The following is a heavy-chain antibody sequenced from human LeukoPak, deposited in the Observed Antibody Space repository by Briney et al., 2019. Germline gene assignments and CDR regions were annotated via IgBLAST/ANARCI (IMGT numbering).Heavy chain of an antibody. CDR2: ISSSGSTI. CDR3: AREASLAAAGRWFDP. J-gene: IGHJ5*02. Sequence: GGSLRLSCAASGFTFSDYYMSWIRQAPGKGLEWVSYISSSGSTIYYADSVKGRFTISRDNAKNSLYLQMNSLRAEDTAVYYCAREASLAAAGRWFDPWGQGTLVTVSS. D-gene: IGHD6-13*01. V-gene: IGHV3-11*04. CDR1: GFTFSDYY.